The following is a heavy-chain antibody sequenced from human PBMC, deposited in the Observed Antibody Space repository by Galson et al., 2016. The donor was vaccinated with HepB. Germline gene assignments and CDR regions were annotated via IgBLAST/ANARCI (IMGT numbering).Heavy chain of an antibody. CDR1: GFTLHTYT. Sequence: SLRLSCAASGFTLHTYTMNWVRQAPGKGLEWVSSISSGSSYIYYADSVKGRFTISRDNAKNSLHLQMNSLRAEDTAVYYCARLVTSNSWYGWFDPWGQGTMVTASS. D-gene: IGHD6-13*01. V-gene: IGHV3-21*01. CDR3: ARLVTSNSWYGWFDP. CDR2: ISSGSSYI. J-gene: IGHJ5*02.